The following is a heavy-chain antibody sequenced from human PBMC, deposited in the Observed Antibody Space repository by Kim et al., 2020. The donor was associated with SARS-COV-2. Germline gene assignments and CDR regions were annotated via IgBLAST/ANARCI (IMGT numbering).Heavy chain of an antibody. D-gene: IGHD5-18*01. J-gene: IGHJ6*02. CDR1: GFTFGDYA. CDR3: AKVLQLWSYYYGMDV. V-gene: IGHV3-9*01. CDR2: ISWNSGSI. Sequence: GGSLRLSCAASGFTFGDYAMHWVRQAPGKGLEWVSGISWNSGSIGYADSVKGRFTISRDNAKNSLYLQMNSLRAEDTALYYCAKVLQLWSYYYGMDVWGQGTTVTVSS.